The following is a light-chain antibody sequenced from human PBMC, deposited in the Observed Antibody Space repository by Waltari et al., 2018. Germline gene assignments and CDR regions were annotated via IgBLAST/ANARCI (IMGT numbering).Light chain of an antibody. V-gene: IGKV1-39*01. CDR2: AAS. Sequence: DIQMTQSPSSLSASVGDRVPITCRASQSISNYLNWYQQKPGKAPKLLIYAASSLQSGVPSRFSGSGSGTDFTLTITSLQPEDFATYYCQQSYSTPRTFGQGTKLEI. J-gene: IGKJ2*01. CDR3: QQSYSTPRT. CDR1: QSISNY.